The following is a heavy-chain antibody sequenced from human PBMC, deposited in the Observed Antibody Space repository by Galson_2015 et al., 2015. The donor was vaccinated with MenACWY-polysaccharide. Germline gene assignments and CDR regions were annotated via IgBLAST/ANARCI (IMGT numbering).Heavy chain of an antibody. V-gene: IGHV3-7*01. J-gene: IGHJ3*01. CDR3: ARARSWSVYFAFDF. CDR2: IKQSGSEK. D-gene: IGHD3-3*01. Sequence: SLRLSCAASGFPFSDSWMTWIRQAPGKGLEWVATIKQSGSEKYYVDSVEGRFTVSRDNAKNSLYLQMNSLRAEDTAVYYCARARSWSVYFAFDFWGQGTMVTVSS. CDR1: GFPFSDSW.